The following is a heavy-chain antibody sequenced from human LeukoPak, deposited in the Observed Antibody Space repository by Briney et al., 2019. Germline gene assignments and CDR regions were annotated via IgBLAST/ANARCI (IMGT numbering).Heavy chain of an antibody. CDR2: IIPIFGTA. V-gene: IGHV1-69*13. CDR3: ARGPYCSSTSCKTGSVVDY. J-gene: IGHJ4*02. D-gene: IGHD2-2*01. Sequence: GASVKVSCKASGGTFSSYAISWVRQAPGQGLEWMGGIIPIFGTANYAQKFQGRVTITADESTSTAYMELSSLRSEDTAVYYCARGPYCSSTSCKTGSVVDYWGQGTLVTVSS. CDR1: GGTFSSYA.